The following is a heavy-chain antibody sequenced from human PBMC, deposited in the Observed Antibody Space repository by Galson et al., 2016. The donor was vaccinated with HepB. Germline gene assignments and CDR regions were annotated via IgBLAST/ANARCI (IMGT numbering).Heavy chain of an antibody. V-gene: IGHV1-46*01. J-gene: IGHJ4*02. CDR1: GYTFTSYY. Sequence: SGYTFTSYYIHWVRQAPGQGLEWMGVINPSGGSTNYAQKFLGRVTMTTDTSTSTVYMELSILRSEDTAVYYCARAQRRTDSSGWNYFDYWGQGTLVTVSS. CDR2: INPSGGST. D-gene: IGHD6-19*01. CDR3: ARAQRRTDSSGWNYFDY.